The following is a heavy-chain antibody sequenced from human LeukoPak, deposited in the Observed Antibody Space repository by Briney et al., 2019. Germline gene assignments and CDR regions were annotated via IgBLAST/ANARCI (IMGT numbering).Heavy chain of an antibody. CDR2: VSGSGGTP. D-gene: IGHD6-19*01. CDR1: GFTFTSYA. Sequence: PGGSLRLSCAASGFTFTSYAMSWVRQAPGKGLEWVSAVSGSGGTPCYADSVKGRFTISRDNSKNTLYLQMSSLRAEDTAVYYCVKVAGCSSGFDYWGQGTLVTVSS. V-gene: IGHV3-23*01. J-gene: IGHJ4*02. CDR3: VKVAGCSSGFDY.